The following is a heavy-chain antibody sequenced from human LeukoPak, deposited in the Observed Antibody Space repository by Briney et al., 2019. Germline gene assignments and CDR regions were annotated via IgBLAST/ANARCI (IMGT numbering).Heavy chain of an antibody. J-gene: IGHJ4*02. V-gene: IGHV3-30*02. CDR1: EFTFSGYG. CDR2: IRYDGSNK. CDR3: AKDLEAFCSTSCPLTDY. D-gene: IGHD2-2*01. Sequence: GGSLRLSYAASEFTFSGYGMHWVRQAPGKGLEWVAYIRYDGSNKYYADSVKGAFTISRDNSTNKLYLQMNSLRAEDTAVYYCAKDLEAFCSTSCPLTDYWGQGPLVPVSS.